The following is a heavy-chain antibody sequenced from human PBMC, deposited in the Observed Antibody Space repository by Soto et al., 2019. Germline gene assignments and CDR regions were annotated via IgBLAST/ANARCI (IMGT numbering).Heavy chain of an antibody. J-gene: IGHJ3*02. D-gene: IGHD3-10*01. CDR3: ARSNMVRGATIEGPQDDAFDI. V-gene: IGHV3-53*01. CDR1: GFTVSSNY. CDR2: IYSGGST. Sequence: GGSLRLSCAASGFTVSSNYMSWVRQAPGKGLEWVSVIYSGGSTYYADSVKGRFTISRDNAKNTLYLQMNSLRAEDTAVYYCARSNMVRGATIEGPQDDAFDIWGQGTMVTVSS.